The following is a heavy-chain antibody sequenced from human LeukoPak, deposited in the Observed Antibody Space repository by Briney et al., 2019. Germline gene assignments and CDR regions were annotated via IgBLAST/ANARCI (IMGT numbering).Heavy chain of an antibody. CDR2: IYYSGST. Sequence: SETLSLTCTVSGGSISSGDYHWSSIRQPPGKGLDWIGYIYYSGSTYYNPSLKSRVTISVDTSKNQFSLKLSSVTAADTAVYYCAREPTVVTGAFDIWGQGTMVTVSS. V-gene: IGHV4-30-4*08. J-gene: IGHJ3*02. CDR1: GGSISSGDYH. D-gene: IGHD4-23*01. CDR3: AREPTVVTGAFDI.